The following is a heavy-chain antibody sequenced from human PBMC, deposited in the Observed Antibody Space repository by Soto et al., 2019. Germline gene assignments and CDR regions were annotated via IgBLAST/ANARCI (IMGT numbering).Heavy chain of an antibody. D-gene: IGHD3-10*01. Sequence: DCRIRKKQSPGNGLEWIVHSYQSGSSYYNPSLQSRVTISVDRSKAQFYLTLTSVTAADTAVYFCARARYYEYGLGLRGQGT. CDR2: SYQSGSS. CDR1: DC. J-gene: IGHJ6*02. V-gene: IGHV4-30-2*06. CDR3: ARARYYEYGLGL.